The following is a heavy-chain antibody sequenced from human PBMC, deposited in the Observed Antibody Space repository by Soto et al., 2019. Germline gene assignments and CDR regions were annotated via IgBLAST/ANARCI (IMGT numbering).Heavy chain of an antibody. CDR3: ARGPRRRSITIFGVVTRSDGMDV. CDR1: GYTFTSYD. Sequence: QVQLVQSGAEVKKPGASVKVSCKASGYTFTSYDINWVRQATGQGLEWMGWMNANSGNTGYAQKFQGRVTMTRNTSIGTAYMELSSLRSEDTAVYYSARGPRRRSITIFGVVTRSDGMDVSGQGTTATAS. D-gene: IGHD3-3*01. V-gene: IGHV1-8*01. J-gene: IGHJ6*02. CDR2: MNANSGNT.